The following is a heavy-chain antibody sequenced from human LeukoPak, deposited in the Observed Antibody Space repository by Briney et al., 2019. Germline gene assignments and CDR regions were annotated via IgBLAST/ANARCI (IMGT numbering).Heavy chain of an antibody. CDR3: ARSPYGSGSYWNRSPFDY. CDR2: ISSNGGST. CDR1: GFTFSSYA. J-gene: IGHJ4*02. D-gene: IGHD3-10*01. V-gene: IGHV3-64*02. Sequence: GGSLRLSCAASGFTFSSYAMHWVRQAPGKGLEYVSAISSNGGSTYYADSVKGRFTVSRDNSKNTLYLQMGSLGAEDMAVYYCARSPYGSGSYWNRSPFDYWGQGTLVTVSS.